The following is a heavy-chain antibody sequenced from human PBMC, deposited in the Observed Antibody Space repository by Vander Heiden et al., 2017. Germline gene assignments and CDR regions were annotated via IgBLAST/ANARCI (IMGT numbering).Heavy chain of an antibody. CDR1: GGSFSGYY. D-gene: IGHD2-15*01. Sequence: QVQLQQWGAGLLKPSETLSLTCAVYGGSFSGYYWSWVRQPPGKGLEWIGEINDSGSTNDNASLKSRVTISVDTSKNQFSLKLSSVTAADTAVYYCGIAATLKVQHWGQGTQVTVS. J-gene: IGHJ1*01. CDR3: GIAATLKVQH. V-gene: IGHV4-34*01. CDR2: INDSGST.